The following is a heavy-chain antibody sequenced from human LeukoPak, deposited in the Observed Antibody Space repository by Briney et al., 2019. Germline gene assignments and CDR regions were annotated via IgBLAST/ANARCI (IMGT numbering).Heavy chain of an antibody. CDR1: GYSFTSYW. CDR3: ARLIRAVRGVISWFDP. V-gene: IGHV5-51*01. D-gene: IGHD3-10*01. Sequence: GESLEISCKGSGYSFTSYWIGWVRQMPGKGLEWMGIIYPGDSDTRYSPSFQGQVTISADKSISTAYLQWSSLKASDTAMYYCARLIRAVRGVISWFDPWGQGTLVTVSS. CDR2: IYPGDSDT. J-gene: IGHJ5*02.